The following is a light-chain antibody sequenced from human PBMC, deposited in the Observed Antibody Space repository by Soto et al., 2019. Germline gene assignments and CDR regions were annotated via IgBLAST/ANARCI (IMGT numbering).Light chain of an antibody. CDR1: SGDVGNFDL. CDR2: EVN. V-gene: IGLV2-23*02. J-gene: IGLJ1*01. CDR3: CSYAGSRTFV. Sequence: SSLTQPASVSGSPGESITISYPGTSGDVGNFDLVSWYQQHPGKAPKLIIYEVNKRPSAVSNRFSGPKSDNTASLTISGLQAEDEADYYCCSYAGSRTFVFGTGTKVTVL.